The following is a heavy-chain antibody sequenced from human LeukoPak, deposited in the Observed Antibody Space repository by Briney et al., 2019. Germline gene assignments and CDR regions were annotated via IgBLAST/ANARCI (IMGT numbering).Heavy chain of an antibody. CDR1: GFTFSTYA. CDR3: AKDRDIASAGYYFDY. V-gene: IGHV3-30-3*01. J-gene: IGHJ4*02. CDR2: MSYDGSDK. D-gene: IGHD6-13*01. Sequence: GGSLRLSCAASGFTFSTYAMHWVRQAPGEGLEWVAVMSYDGSDKFYADSVKGRFTISRDNSKNTLYLQMNSLRAEDTAVYFCAKDRDIASAGYYFDYWGQGALVTVSS.